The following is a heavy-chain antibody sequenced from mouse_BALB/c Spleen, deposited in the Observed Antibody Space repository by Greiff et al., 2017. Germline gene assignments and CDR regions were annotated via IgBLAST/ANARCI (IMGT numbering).Heavy chain of an antibody. Sequence: EVKVVESGGGLVQPGGSLRLSCATSGFTFTDYYMSWVRQPPGKALEWLGFIRNKANGYTTEYSASVKGRFTISRDNSQSILYLQMNTLRAEDSATYYCARDIVSSGYDYWGQGTLVTVSA. J-gene: IGHJ3*01. V-gene: IGHV7-3*02. CDR3: ARDIVSSGYDY. D-gene: IGHD3-1*01. CDR1: GFTFTDYY. CDR2: IRNKANGYTT.